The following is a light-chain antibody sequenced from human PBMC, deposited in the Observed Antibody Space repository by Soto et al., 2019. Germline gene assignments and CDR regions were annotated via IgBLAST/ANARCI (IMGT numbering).Light chain of an antibody. CDR1: QSISNS. Sequence: DIQMTQSPSTLSASVGDRVTITCRASQSISNSLAWYQQKPGKAPTVLIYKASTLESGVPSRFSGSWSGTEFTLTIRSLQPDDVATYYCLQDYNYPWTFGQGTKVDIK. V-gene: IGKV1-5*03. CDR2: KAS. J-gene: IGKJ1*01. CDR3: LQDYNYPWT.